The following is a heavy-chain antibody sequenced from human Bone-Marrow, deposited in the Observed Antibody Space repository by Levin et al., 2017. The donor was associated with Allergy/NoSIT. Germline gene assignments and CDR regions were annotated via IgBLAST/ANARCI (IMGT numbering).Heavy chain of an antibody. CDR3: ASPSSTSSSLGQWNFDY. Sequence: SETLSLTCTVSGGSVSSGSYYWSWIRQPPGKGLEWIGYIYYSGSTNYNPSLKSRVTISVDTSKNQFSLKLSSVTAADTAVYYCASPSSTSSSLGQWNFDYWGQGTLVTVSS. CDR1: GGSVSSGSYY. CDR2: IYYSGST. D-gene: IGHD6-6*01. J-gene: IGHJ4*02. V-gene: IGHV4-61*01.